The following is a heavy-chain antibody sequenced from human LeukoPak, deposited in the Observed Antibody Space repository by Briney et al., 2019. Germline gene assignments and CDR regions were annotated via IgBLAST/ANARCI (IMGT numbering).Heavy chain of an antibody. CDR2: ISYDGSNK. Sequence: GRSLRLSCAASGFTFSSYAMHWVRQAPGKGLEWVAVISYDGSNKYYADSVKGRFTISRDNSKNTLYLQMNSLRAEDTAVYYCARDIVVVVAAMYYYYGMDVWGKGTTVTVSS. D-gene: IGHD2-15*01. V-gene: IGHV3-30*04. J-gene: IGHJ6*04. CDR3: ARDIVVVVAAMYYYYGMDV. CDR1: GFTFSSYA.